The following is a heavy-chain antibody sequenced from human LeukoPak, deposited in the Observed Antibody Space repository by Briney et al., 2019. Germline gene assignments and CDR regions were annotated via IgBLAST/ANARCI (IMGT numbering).Heavy chain of an antibody. J-gene: IGHJ5*02. D-gene: IGHD4-17*01. CDR2: IYSAYNT. V-gene: IGHV3-66*01. Sequence: GGSLRLSCAASGFTVSSNYMSWVRQAPGKGLEWVSIIYSAYNTYYADSVKGRFTISRDDSKNTLYLLMNSLGAEDTAVYYCARNGDYQQSGNWFDPWGQGTLVTVSS. CDR3: ARNGDYQQSGNWFDP. CDR1: GFTVSSNY.